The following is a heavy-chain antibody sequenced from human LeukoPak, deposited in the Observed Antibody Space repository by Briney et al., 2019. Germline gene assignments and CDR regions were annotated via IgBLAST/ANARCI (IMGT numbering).Heavy chain of an antibody. CDR2: ISGSGGST. J-gene: IGHJ3*02. Sequence: GGSLRLSCAASGFTFSSYAMSWVRQAPGKGLEWVSAISGSGGSTYYADSVKGRFTISRDNSKNTLYLQMNSLRAEDTAVYYCASAITIFGVVIFRDAFDIWGQGTMATVSS. CDR3: ASAITIFGVVIFRDAFDI. CDR1: GFTFSSYA. D-gene: IGHD3-3*01. V-gene: IGHV3-23*01.